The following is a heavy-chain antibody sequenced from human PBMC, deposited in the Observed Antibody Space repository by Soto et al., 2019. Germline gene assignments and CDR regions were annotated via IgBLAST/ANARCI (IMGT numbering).Heavy chain of an antibody. D-gene: IGHD5-18*01. CDR1: GLTFSSW. J-gene: IGHJ4*02. CDR3: ASLDTAMIKTAGY. V-gene: IGHV3-7*01. Sequence: EVQLVESGGGLVQPGGSLRLSCVASGLTFSSWMSWVRQAPGKGLEWVAMTTQDGSGKHYVDSVKGRFTISRDSAKNSMYLQMNSLTVEDTAMYYGASLDTAMIKTAGYWGQGTQVTVSS. CDR2: TTQDGSGK.